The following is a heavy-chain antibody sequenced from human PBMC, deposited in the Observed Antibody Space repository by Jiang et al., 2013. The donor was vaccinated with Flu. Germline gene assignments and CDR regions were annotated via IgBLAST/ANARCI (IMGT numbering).Heavy chain of an antibody. CDR2: ISSSSSTI. D-gene: IGHD3-22*01. V-gene: IGHV3-48*01. J-gene: IGHJ3*02. CDR3: ATLAGSEVITTYAFDI. CDR1: GFTFSSYS. Sequence: SGFTFSSYSMNWVRQAPGKGLEWVSYISSSSSTIYYADSVKGRFTISRDNAKNSLYLQMNSLRAEDTAVYYCATLAGSEVITTYAFDIWGQGTMVTVSS.